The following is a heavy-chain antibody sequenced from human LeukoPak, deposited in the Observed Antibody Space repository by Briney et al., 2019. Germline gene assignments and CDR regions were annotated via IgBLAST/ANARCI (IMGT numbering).Heavy chain of an antibody. V-gene: IGHV4-4*09. CDR2: IYTSGST. Sequence: SETLSLTCTVSGGTISSYYWSWIRQPPGKGLEWIGYIYTSGSTNYNPSLKSRVTISVDTSKNQFSLKLSSVTAADTAVYYCARGELRYFDWLLSTHPYGMDVWGQGTTVTVSS. CDR1: GGTISSYY. J-gene: IGHJ6*02. D-gene: IGHD3-9*01. CDR3: ARGELRYFDWLLSTHPYGMDV.